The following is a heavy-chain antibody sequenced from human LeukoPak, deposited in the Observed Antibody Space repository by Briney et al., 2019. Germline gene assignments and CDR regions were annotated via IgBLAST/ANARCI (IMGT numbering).Heavy chain of an antibody. CDR1: GGSISSGSYY. CDR2: IYTSGST. Sequence: SQTLSLTCTVSGGSISSGSYYWSWIRQPAGKGLEWIGRIYTSGSTNYNPSLKSRVTISVDTSKNQFSLELSSVTAADTAVYYCARVSGPFDYWGQGTLVTVSS. J-gene: IGHJ4*02. CDR3: ARVSGPFDY. V-gene: IGHV4-61*02.